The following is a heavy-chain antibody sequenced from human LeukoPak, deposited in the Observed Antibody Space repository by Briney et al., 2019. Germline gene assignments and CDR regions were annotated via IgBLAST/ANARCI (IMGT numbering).Heavy chain of an antibody. CDR2: IYYSGST. V-gene: IGHV4-59*01. D-gene: IGHD4-17*01. CDR1: GGSISSYY. J-gene: IGHJ4*02. Sequence: NPSETLSLTCTVSGGSISSYYWSWIRQPPGKGLEWIGYIYYSGSTNYNPSLKSRVTISVDTSKNQFSLKLSSVTAADTAVYYCAREEDYGEPFDYWGQGTLVTVSS. CDR3: AREEDYGEPFDY.